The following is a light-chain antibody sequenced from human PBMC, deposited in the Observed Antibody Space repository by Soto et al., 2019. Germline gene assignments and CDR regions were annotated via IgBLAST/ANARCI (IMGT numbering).Light chain of an antibody. V-gene: IGKV3-20*01. CDR1: QSVSSSY. Sequence: EIVLTQSPGTLALSPGERATLSCRASQSVSSSYLAWYQQKPGQAPRLLIYGASSRATGIPDRFSGSGSGIDFTLTISRLEPEDFAVYYCQQSGSSPRTFGQGTRLEI. CDR2: GAS. J-gene: IGKJ5*01. CDR3: QQSGSSPRT.